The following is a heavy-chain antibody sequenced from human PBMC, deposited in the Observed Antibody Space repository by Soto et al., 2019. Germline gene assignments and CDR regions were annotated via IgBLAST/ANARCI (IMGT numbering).Heavy chain of an antibody. CDR1: GFTFSSYA. J-gene: IGHJ6*02. V-gene: IGHV3-30-3*01. CDR3: ARVRREAAAGTVYYYGMDV. CDR2: ISYDGSNK. D-gene: IGHD6-13*01. Sequence: QVQLVESGGGVVQPGRSLRLSCAASGFTFSSYAMHWVRQAPGKGLEWVAVISYDGSNKYYADSVKGRFTISRDNSKNTLYLQMNSLRAEDTAVYYCARVRREAAAGTVYYYGMDVWGQGTTVTVSS.